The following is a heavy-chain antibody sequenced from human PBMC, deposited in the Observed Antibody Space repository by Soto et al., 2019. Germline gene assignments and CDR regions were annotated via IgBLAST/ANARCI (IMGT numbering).Heavy chain of an antibody. V-gene: IGHV1-2*04. J-gene: IGHJ4*02. CDR3: ARGAHCSSTSCPDFDY. CDR2: INPNSGGT. CDR1: GYTFTGYY. Sequence: ASVKVSCKASGYTFTGYYMHWVRQAPGQGLEWMGWINPNSGGTNYAQKFQGWVTMTRDTSISTAYMELSRLRSDDTAVYYCARGAHCSSTSCPDFDYWGLGTLVTVSS. D-gene: IGHD2-2*01.